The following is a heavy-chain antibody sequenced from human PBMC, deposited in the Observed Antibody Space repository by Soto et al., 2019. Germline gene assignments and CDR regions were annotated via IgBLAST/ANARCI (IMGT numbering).Heavy chain of an antibody. D-gene: IGHD3-16*02. Sequence: PSETLSLTCTVSGDSIGTGDYYWSWIRQPPGRGLEWIGYIDSSGSTYYNPSLKSRLIISVDTSKNQFSLKLDSVTAADTAVYYCASRYRYWGQGILVTVSS. CDR1: GDSIGTGDYY. V-gene: IGHV4-30-4*01. CDR2: IDSSGST. J-gene: IGHJ4*02. CDR3: ASRYRY.